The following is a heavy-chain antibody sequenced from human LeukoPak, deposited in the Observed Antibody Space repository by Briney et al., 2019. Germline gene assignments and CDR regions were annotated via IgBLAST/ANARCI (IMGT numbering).Heavy chain of an antibody. Sequence: SETLSLTCTVSGGSISSYYWSWIRQPPGKGLEWIGYIYYSGSTNYNPSLKSRVTISVDTSKNQFSLKLSSVTAADTAVYYCARESGSYQGWFDPWGQGTLVTVSS. CDR3: ARESGSYQGWFDP. CDR2: IYYSGST. CDR1: GGSISSYY. D-gene: IGHD1-26*01. V-gene: IGHV4-59*12. J-gene: IGHJ5*02.